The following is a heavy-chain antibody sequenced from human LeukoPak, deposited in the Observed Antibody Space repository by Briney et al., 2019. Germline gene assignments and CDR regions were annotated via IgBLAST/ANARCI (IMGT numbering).Heavy chain of an antibody. V-gene: IGHV3-30*18. J-gene: IGHJ6*03. CDR3: AKDRDIMDV. Sequence: PGGSLRLSCAASGFTFSSYDMHWVRQAPGKGLEWVAVISYDGSNKYYADSVKGRFTISRDNSKNTLYLQMNSLRAEDTAVYYCAKDRDIMDVWGKGTTVTVSS. CDR2: ISYDGSNK. CDR1: GFTFSSYD. D-gene: IGHD2-15*01.